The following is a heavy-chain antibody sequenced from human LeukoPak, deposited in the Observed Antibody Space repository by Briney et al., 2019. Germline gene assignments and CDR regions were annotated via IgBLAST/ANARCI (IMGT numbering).Heavy chain of an antibody. CDR1: GGSFSGYY. CDR2: INHSGST. J-gene: IGHJ5*02. Sequence: SETLSLTCAVYGGSFSGYYWSWIRQPPGKGLEWIGEINHSGSTNYNPSLKSRVTISVDTSKNQFSLKLSSVTAADTAVYYCASSYSSSRWSDPWGQGTLVTVSS. CDR3: ASSYSSSRWSDP. V-gene: IGHV4-34*01. D-gene: IGHD6-6*01.